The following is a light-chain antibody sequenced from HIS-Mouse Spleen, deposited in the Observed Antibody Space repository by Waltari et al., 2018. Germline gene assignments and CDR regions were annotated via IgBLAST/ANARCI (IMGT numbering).Light chain of an antibody. Sequence: LTQPASVSGSPGQSITISCTGTSRDVGRYNLVSWYQQPPGKAPKLMIYEGSKRPSGVSNRFSGSKSGNTASLTISGLQAEDEADYYCCSYAGSSTWVFGGGTKLTVL. J-gene: IGLJ3*02. CDR3: CSYAGSSTWV. V-gene: IGLV2-23*01. CDR1: SRDVGRYNL. CDR2: EGS.